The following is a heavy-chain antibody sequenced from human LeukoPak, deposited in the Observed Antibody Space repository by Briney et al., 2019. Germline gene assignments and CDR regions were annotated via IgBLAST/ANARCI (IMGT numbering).Heavy chain of an antibody. CDR2: ISSSSSYI. CDR1: GFTFSSYS. CDR3: ARSIAAAGTHGVFDY. V-gene: IGHV3-21*01. J-gene: IGHJ4*02. D-gene: IGHD6-13*01. Sequence: GGSLRLSCAASGFTFSSYSMNWVRHAPGKGLEWVSSISSSSSYIYYADSVKGRFTISRDNAKNSLYLQMNSLRAEDTAVYYCARSIAAAGTHGVFDYWGQGTLVTVSS.